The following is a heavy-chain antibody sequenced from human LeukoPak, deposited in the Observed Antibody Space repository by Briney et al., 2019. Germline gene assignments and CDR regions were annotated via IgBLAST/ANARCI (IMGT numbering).Heavy chain of an antibody. Sequence: GGSLRLSCAASGFTFGSYAMSWVRQAPGKGLEWVSAISGSGGSTYYADSVKGRFTISRDNSKNTLYLQMNSLRAEDTAVYYCAKGTSSSAYYYYGMDVWGQGTTVTVSS. CDR3: AKGTSSSAYYYYGMDV. J-gene: IGHJ6*02. D-gene: IGHD6-6*01. CDR2: ISGSGGST. V-gene: IGHV3-23*01. CDR1: GFTFGSYA.